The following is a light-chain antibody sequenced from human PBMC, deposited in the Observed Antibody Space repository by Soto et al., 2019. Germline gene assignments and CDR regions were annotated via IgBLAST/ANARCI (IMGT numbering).Light chain of an antibody. J-gene: IGLJ1*01. Sequence: QSALTQPASVSGSPGQSIAISCTGTSSDVGSYNLVSWYQQHPGKAPKLMIYEVNERPSGVSSRFSGSKSGNTACLTISGLQAEDEADYHCCSYAGSTCVFGSGTKLTVL. CDR1: SSDVGSYNL. CDR2: EVN. CDR3: CSYAGSTCV. V-gene: IGLV2-23*02.